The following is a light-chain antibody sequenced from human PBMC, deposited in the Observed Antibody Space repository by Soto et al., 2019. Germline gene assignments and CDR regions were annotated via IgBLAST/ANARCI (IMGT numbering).Light chain of an antibody. Sequence: EIVLTQSRGTLSVSPGERPPLSCGPSQTVTPNYLAWHQQKPGQAPRLLIHGASTGAPGFPARFSGSGSGTDFTLAISSLQSEDFAVYYCQQYNNWPWTFGQGTKVDIK. CDR3: QQYNNWPWT. V-gene: IGKV3-15*01. J-gene: IGKJ1*01. CDR2: GAS. CDR1: QTVTPN.